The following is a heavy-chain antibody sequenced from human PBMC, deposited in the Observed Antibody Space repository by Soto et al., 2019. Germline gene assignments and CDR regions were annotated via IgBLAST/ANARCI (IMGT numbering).Heavy chain of an antibody. CDR2: ISTDSDRA. Sequence: QIQLVQSGAEVKKAGASVKVSCKASGYAFNKHGISWVRQAPGQGLEWMGWISTDSDRADYAQKFQGRLTMTTDRSTSTAYMELRSLRSDDTAVYYCARAFFYQGSDSRGYSFDAFDFWGPGTLVTVSS. V-gene: IGHV1-18*01. D-gene: IGHD3-22*01. CDR3: ARAFFYQGSDSRGYSFDAFDF. J-gene: IGHJ3*01. CDR1: GYAFNKHG.